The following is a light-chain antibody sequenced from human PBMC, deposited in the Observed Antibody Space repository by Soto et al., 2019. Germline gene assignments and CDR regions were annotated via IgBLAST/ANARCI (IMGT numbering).Light chain of an antibody. CDR2: GAS. V-gene: IGKV3-20*01. CDR3: QRYGRSPPGFT. CDR1: ESIPSSY. Sequence: EVVLTQSPGTLSLSPGEGATLSCRASESIPSSYLAWYQHKPGQPPRLLIYGASTRASGIPDRFSGGGSGIDFTLTISRLEPEDFAVYYCQRYGRSPPGFTFGPGTKVDI. J-gene: IGKJ3*01.